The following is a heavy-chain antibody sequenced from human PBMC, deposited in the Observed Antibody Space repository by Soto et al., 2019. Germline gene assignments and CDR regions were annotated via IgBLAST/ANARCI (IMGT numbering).Heavy chain of an antibody. J-gene: IGHJ6*02. CDR3: ARVSSSGRPLDV. Sequence: ASVKVSCKASGGTFSSYAISWVRQAPGQGLEWMGGIIPIFGTANYAQKFQGRVTITADESTSTAYMELSSLRSEDTAVYYCARVSSSGRPLDVWGQGTTVTVSS. D-gene: IGHD1-26*01. CDR2: IIPIFGTA. CDR1: GGTFSSYA. V-gene: IGHV1-69*13.